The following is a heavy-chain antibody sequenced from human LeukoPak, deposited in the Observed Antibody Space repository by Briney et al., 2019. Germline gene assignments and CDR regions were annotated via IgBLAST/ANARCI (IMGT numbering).Heavy chain of an antibody. CDR1: GYTLTNYY. J-gene: IGHJ4*02. Sequence: ASVKVSCKASGYTLTNYYIEWVRQAPGQGLEWMGWINPNSGGTNYAQKFQGRVTLTRDTSISTAYMELNGLRYDDTALYYCARDVAGNRYADYWGQGTLVTVSS. V-gene: IGHV1-2*02. CDR3: ARDVAGNRYADY. CDR2: INPNSGGT. D-gene: IGHD6-19*01.